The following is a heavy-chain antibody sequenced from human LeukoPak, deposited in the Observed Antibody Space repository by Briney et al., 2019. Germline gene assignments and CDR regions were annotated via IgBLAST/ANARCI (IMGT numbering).Heavy chain of an antibody. CDR3: AKDSHWILFDD. Sequence: GGSLRLSCAASGFTFSSYWMSWVRQAPGKGLEWVANIKQDGSEKYYVDSVKGRFTISRDNSKNTLYLQMNSLRDEDTAVYYCAKDSHWILFDDWGQGTLVTVSS. CDR2: IKQDGSEK. V-gene: IGHV3-7*03. CDR1: GFTFSSYW. J-gene: IGHJ4*02. D-gene: IGHD2-2*03.